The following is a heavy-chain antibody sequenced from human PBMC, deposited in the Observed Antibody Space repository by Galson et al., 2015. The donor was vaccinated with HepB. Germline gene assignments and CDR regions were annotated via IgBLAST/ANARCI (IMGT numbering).Heavy chain of an antibody. CDR2: ITNSGTTI. Sequence: SLRLSCEASGFSFSDYYMTWIRQAPGKGLEWVSYITNSGTTIYYADSVKGRFTISRDNAKNSLYLQMNSLRAEDAAVYYCARFGYYDTSGYWSDGMDVWGQGTTVTVSS. V-gene: IGHV3-11*01. J-gene: IGHJ6*02. CDR1: GFSFSDYY. D-gene: IGHD3-22*01. CDR3: ARFGYYDTSGYWSDGMDV.